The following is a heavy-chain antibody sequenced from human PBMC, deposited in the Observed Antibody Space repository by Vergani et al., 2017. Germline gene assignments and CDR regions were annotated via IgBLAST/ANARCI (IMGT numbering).Heavy chain of an antibody. CDR1: GVTFSSYA. Sequence: QVQLVQSGAEVKKPGASVKVSCKASGVTFSSYAISWVRQAPGQGLEWMGGIIPIFGTANYAQKFQGRVTITADESTSTAYMELSSLRSEDTAVYYCARDRICPHGGYYEHDYWGQGTLVTVSS. CDR3: ARDRICPHGGYYEHDY. CDR2: IIPIFGTA. J-gene: IGHJ4*02. D-gene: IGHD3-22*01. V-gene: IGHV1-69*01.